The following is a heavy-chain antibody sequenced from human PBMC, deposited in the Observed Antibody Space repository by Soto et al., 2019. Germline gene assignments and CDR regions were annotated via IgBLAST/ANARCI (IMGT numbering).Heavy chain of an antibody. CDR1: EFTFSNYA. CDR3: AKRGQTEWHYFDY. V-gene: IGHV3-23*01. CDR2: FGRTGNT. Sequence: GGSLRQYCAPSEFTFSNYAISWVRQAPGKGLEWVSTFGRTGNTFYTDSVKGRFTVSRDNSRNTLYLQMSSLRAEDTALYYCAKRGQTEWHYFDYWGQGTSVTVS. D-gene: IGHD3-3*01. J-gene: IGHJ4*02.